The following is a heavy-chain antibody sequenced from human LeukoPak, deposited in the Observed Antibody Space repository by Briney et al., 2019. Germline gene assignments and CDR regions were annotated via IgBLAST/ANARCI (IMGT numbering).Heavy chain of an antibody. V-gene: IGHV3-74*01. CDR3: ASNSYYDRTPLDY. CDR1: GFTFSSYW. Sequence: GGSLRLSCAASGFTFSSYWMHWVRQAPGKGLVWVSRINSDGSSTSYADSVKGRFTISRDNAKNTLYLQMNSLRAEDTAVYYCASNSYYDRTPLDYWGQGTLVTVSS. CDR2: INSDGSST. D-gene: IGHD3-22*01. J-gene: IGHJ4*02.